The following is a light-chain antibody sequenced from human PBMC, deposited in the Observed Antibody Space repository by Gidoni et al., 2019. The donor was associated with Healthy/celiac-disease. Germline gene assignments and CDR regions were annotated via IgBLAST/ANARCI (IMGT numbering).Light chain of an antibody. V-gene: IGLV3-25*03. CDR2: KDR. CDR1: ALPKQY. Sequence: SYELTQPPSVSVSPGQTARITCSGDALPKQYAYWYQQKPGQAPVLVMYKDRERPSGIPERFSGSSSGTPVTLPISGVQAEDEADYYCQSADSSGTYEVFGGGTKLTVL. CDR3: QSADSSGTYEV. J-gene: IGLJ2*01.